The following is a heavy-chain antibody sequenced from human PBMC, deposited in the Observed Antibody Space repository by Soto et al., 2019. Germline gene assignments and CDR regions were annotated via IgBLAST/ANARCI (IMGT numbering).Heavy chain of an antibody. CDR3: VKEYYGFAYCGNLGY. CDR2: IGFDGNNK. J-gene: IGHJ4*02. CDR1: GFSFRPYG. D-gene: IGHD2-21*01. V-gene: IGHV3-33*06. Sequence: QVQLVESGGGVVQPGRSLRLSCAASGFSFRPYGLHWVRQAPGKGLEWVAVIGFDGNNKDYTDSVKGPFTISRDNSKKTLYLPKNSPRAQDTACYFRVKEYYGFAYCGNLGYLGQGTLVTVSS.